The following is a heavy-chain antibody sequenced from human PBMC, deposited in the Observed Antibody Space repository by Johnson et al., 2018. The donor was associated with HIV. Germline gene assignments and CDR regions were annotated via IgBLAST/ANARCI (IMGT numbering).Heavy chain of an antibody. D-gene: IGHD3-3*01. J-gene: IGHJ3*02. CDR1: RFNVSSNY. Sequence: VQLVESRGVVVQTGGSLRLSCAASRFNVSSNYMSWVRQAPGKGLEWVSVIYSGDSTYYADSVKGRFTISRDNSKNTLYLQMNSPRAEDTAVYYCARGYTIGAFDIWGQGTMVTVSS. CDR2: IYSGDST. V-gene: IGHV3-66*01. CDR3: ARGYTIGAFDI.